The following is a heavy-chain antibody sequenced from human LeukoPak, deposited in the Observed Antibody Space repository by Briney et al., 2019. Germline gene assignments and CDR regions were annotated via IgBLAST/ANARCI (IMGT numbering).Heavy chain of an antibody. D-gene: IGHD3-22*01. Sequence: TSETLSLTCTVSGGSISSGGYYWSWVRQHPEKGLEWIGYIYYSGTAYYNPSLKSRVTMSVDTPKNQFSLKLSSVTAADTAVYYCARDSYYYDSSGYVWGQGTLVTVSS. V-gene: IGHV4-31*03. CDR1: GGSISSGGYY. CDR2: IYYSGTA. J-gene: IGHJ4*02. CDR3: ARDSYYYDSSGYV.